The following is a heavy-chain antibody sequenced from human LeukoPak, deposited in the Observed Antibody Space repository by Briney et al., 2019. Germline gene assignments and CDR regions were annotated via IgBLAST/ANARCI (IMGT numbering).Heavy chain of an antibody. CDR3: TTTYYYDSSGYYYFDY. V-gene: IGHV3-15*01. Sequence: GGSLRLSCAASGFTFSSYWMSWVRQAPGKGLEWVGRIKSKTDGGTTDYAAPVKGRFTISRDDSKNTLYLQMNSLKTEDTAVYYCTTTYYYDSSGYYYFDYWGQGTLVTVSS. CDR1: GFTFSSYW. CDR2: IKSKTDGGTT. J-gene: IGHJ4*02. D-gene: IGHD3-22*01.